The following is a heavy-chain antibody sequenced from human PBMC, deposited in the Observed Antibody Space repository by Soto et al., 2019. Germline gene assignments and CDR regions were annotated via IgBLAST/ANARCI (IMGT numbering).Heavy chain of an antibody. CDR2: IKQDGSEK. J-gene: IGHJ5*01. Sequence: APGKGLEWVANIKQDGSEKYYVDSVKGRFTISRDNAKNSLYLQMSSLRAEDTASYYCASGNIARQFDFWGQGTLVTVSS. CDR3: ASGNIARQFDF. D-gene: IGHD6-6*01. V-gene: IGHV3-7*02.